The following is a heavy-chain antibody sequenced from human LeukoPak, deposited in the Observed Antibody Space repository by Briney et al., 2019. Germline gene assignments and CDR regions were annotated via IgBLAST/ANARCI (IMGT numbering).Heavy chain of an antibody. CDR3: ARAWCSSGWLFDP. CDR2: TRNKANSYTT. Sequence: PGGSLRLSCAASGFTFSDHYMDWVRQAPGKGLEWVGRTRNKANSYTTEYAASVKGRFTISRDDSKNSLYLQMNSLKTEDTAVYYCARAWCSSGWLFDPWGQGTLVTVSS. CDR1: GFTFSDHY. J-gene: IGHJ5*02. D-gene: IGHD6-19*01. V-gene: IGHV3-72*01.